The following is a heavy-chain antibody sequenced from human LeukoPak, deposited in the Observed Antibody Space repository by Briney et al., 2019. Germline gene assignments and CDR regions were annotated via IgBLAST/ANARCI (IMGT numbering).Heavy chain of an antibody. D-gene: IGHD5-24*01. CDR1: GYSISRGSYY. CDR2: IYTSGST. V-gene: IGHV4-61*02. Sequence: SETLSLTCTVSGYSISRGSYYWSWIRQPAGKGLEWIGRIYTSGSTNYNPSLKSRVTISVDTSKNQFSLKLSSVTAADTAVYYCARAGTRDGIDYWGQGTLVTVSS. J-gene: IGHJ4*02. CDR3: ARAGTRDGIDY.